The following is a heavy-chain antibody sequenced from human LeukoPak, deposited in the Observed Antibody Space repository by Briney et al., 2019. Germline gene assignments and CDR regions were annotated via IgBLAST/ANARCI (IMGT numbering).Heavy chain of an antibody. CDR3: ARTYYYDSSGPVTGY. D-gene: IGHD3-22*01. V-gene: IGHV1-2*02. J-gene: IGHJ4*02. CDR1: GYTFTGYY. CDR2: INPNSGGT. Sequence: ASVKVSCKASGYTFTGYYMHWVRQAPGQGLEWMGWINPNSGGTNYAQKFQGRVTMTRDTSISAAYMELSRLRSDDTAVYYCARTYYYDSSGPVTGYWGQGTLVTVSS.